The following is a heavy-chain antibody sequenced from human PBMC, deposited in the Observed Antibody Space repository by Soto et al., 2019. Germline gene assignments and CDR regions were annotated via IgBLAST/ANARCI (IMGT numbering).Heavy chain of an antibody. D-gene: IGHD6-13*01. J-gene: IGHJ5*02. V-gene: IGHV4-31*03. Sequence: QVQLQESGPGLVKPSQTLSLTCTVSGGSFSSGAYHWSWVRQHPGQGLVWIASISYRGITYSNPSLKSRLSMSVDTSKNQFSLNLTSVTAADTAVYHCARMSATGTRWFDPWGQGTLVTVSS. CDR3: ARMSATGTRWFDP. CDR2: ISYRGIT. CDR1: GGSFSSGAYH.